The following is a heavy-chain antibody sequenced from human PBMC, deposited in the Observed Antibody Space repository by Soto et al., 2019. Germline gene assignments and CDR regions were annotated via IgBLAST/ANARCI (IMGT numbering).Heavy chain of an antibody. V-gene: IGHV2-26*03. CDR3: VRMNADSDSHYYAMDV. D-gene: IGHD4-17*01. J-gene: IGHJ6*02. CDR1: GFSLSNGRMG. Sequence: SGPTLVNPTETLTLTCTISGFSLSNGRMGVSWIRQPPGRALEWLAHFFSDVERSYSTYMQSRLTMSQDTSGTQVVLTMTNMDLQATGTYFCVRMNADSDSHYYAMDVWGPGTPVTVSS. CDR2: FFSDVER.